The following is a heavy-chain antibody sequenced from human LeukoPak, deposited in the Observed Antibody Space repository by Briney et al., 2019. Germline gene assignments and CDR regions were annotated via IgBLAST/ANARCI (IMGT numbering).Heavy chain of an antibody. D-gene: IGHD1-7*01. CDR1: GYTFTSYD. V-gene: IGHV1-8*01. CDR3: ARLITGTTIDY. Sequence: RASVKVSCKASGYTFTSYDINGVRQATGQGLEWMGWMNPNSGNTGYAHKFQGRVTMTRNTSISTAYMELSSLRSEDTAVYYCARLITGTTIDYWGQGTLVTVSS. J-gene: IGHJ4*02. CDR2: MNPNSGNT.